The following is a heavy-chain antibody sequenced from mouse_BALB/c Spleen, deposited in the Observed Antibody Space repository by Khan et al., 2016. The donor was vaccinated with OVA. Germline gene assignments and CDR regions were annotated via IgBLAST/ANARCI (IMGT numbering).Heavy chain of an antibody. V-gene: IGHV3-2*02. CDR1: GYSITSDYA. D-gene: IGHD2-13*01. CDR2: ISSTGST. CDR3: ARSLYYGDSDAMDY. Sequence: EVQLQESGPGLVKPSQSLSLTCTVTGYSITSDYAWNWIRQFPGNKLEWMGYISSTGSTSYNPSLKSRISITRDTSKNQFFLHLNSVTTEDTATYYCARSLYYGDSDAMDYWGQGTSVTVSA. J-gene: IGHJ4*01.